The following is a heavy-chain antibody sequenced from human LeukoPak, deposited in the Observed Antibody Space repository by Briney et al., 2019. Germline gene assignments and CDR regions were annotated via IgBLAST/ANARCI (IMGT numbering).Heavy chain of an antibody. CDR3: AKDHGYDFWSGYLWFDY. J-gene: IGHJ4*02. D-gene: IGHD3-3*01. V-gene: IGHV3-23*01. CDR1: GFTFSSYA. CDR2: ISGSGGST. Sequence: GGSLRLSCAASGFTFSSYAMSWVRQAPGKGLEWVSAISGSGGSTYYADSVKGRFTISRDNSKNTLYLQMNSLRAEDTAVYYCAKDHGYDFWSGYLWFDYWGQGTLVTVSS.